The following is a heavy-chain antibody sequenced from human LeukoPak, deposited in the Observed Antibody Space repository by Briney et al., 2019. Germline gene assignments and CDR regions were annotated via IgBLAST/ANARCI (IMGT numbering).Heavy chain of an antibody. CDR2: ISGYNGNT. V-gene: IGHV1-18*01. CDR1: GYTFTSYG. Sequence: EASVKVSCKASGYTFTSYGISWVRQAPGQGLEWMGWISGYNGNTDYVQKLQGRVTMTRDTSTSTAYMELRSLRSDDTAVYYCARGLLLPGAVAGYWGQGTLVTVSS. D-gene: IGHD6-19*01. CDR3: ARGLLLPGAVAGY. J-gene: IGHJ4*02.